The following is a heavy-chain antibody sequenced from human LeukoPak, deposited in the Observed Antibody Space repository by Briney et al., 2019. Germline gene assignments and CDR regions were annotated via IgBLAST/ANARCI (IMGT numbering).Heavy chain of an antibody. CDR2: IYTSGST. D-gene: IGHD6-19*01. V-gene: IGHV4-4*07. CDR1: GGSISSDY. CDR3: ARSGYSSGWDTSYGMDV. Sequence: SETLSLTCTVSGGSISSDYWSWIRQPAGKGLEWIGRIYTSGSTNCNPSLKSRVTMSVDTSKNQFSLKLSSVTAADTAVYYCARSGYSSGWDTSYGMDVWGQGTTVTVSS. J-gene: IGHJ6*02.